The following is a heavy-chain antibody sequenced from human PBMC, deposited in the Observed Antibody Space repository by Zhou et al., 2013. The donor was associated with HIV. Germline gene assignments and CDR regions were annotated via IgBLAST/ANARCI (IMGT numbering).Heavy chain of an antibody. V-gene: IGHV1-46*01. Sequence: QVQVVQSGTEMKKPGASVKISCKASGYTFTRYYLHWVRQAPGQGLEWMGIINPSDGHTDYAQNFQGRVTMTRDTSTSTVYMELNSLTSEDTAVYYCARRAKNYSDSSGFGYYFDYWGQGTLVTVSS. CDR2: INPSDGHT. CDR1: GYTFTRYY. D-gene: IGHD3-22*01. J-gene: IGHJ4*02. CDR3: ARRAKNYSDSSGFGYYFDY.